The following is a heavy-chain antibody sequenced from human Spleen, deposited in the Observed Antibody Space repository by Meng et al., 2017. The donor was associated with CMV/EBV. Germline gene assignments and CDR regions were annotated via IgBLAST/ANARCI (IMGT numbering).Heavy chain of an antibody. CDR2: VTWNSGSI. CDR1: GFTFSTSG. Sequence: GGSLRLSCAASGFTFSTSGMHWVRQTPGKGLEWVSGVTWNSGSIAYADSVKGRFTISRDNAKNSLYLQINSLRVEDTALYYCARDRSGATGAFDMWGQGTMVTVSS. V-gene: IGHV3-9*01. D-gene: IGHD1-26*01. CDR3: ARDRSGATGAFDM. J-gene: IGHJ3*02.